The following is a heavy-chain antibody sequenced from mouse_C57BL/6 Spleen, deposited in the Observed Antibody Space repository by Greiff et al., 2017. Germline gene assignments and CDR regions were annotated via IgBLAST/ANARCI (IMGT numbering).Heavy chain of an antibody. D-gene: IGHD2-4*01. J-gene: IGHJ1*03. CDR2: IYPGSGST. V-gene: IGHV1-55*01. CDR1: GYTFTSSW. CDR3: ARFPYEYGTGWYFDV. Sequence: VQLQQPGAELVKPGASVKMSCKASGYTFTSSWITWVKLRPGPGLERIGDIYPGSGSTNYNEKFKSKATLTVDTSSSTAYMQLSSLTSEDSAVYYCARFPYEYGTGWYFDVWGTGTTVTVSS.